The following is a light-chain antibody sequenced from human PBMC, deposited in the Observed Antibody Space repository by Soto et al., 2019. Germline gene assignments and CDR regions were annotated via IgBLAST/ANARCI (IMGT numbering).Light chain of an antibody. Sequence: EIVLTQSPATLSLSPGERATLSCRASQSVASYLAWYQHKPGQAPRLLIYDASKRATDIPARFSGSGSGTDFNLTISSLEPEDFAVYYCQQRGNWPLTFGGGTKVEIK. V-gene: IGKV3-11*01. J-gene: IGKJ4*01. CDR2: DAS. CDR3: QQRGNWPLT. CDR1: QSVASY.